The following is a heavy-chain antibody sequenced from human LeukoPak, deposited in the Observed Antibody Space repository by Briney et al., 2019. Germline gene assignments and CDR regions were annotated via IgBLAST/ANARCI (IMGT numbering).Heavy chain of an antibody. J-gene: IGHJ4*02. V-gene: IGHV3-23*01. CDR2: ISGSGGST. CDR3: AKEITIMITFGGVIGPFDY. D-gene: IGHD3-16*02. CDR1: GFTFSSYA. Sequence: GGSLRLSCAASGFTFSSYAMSWVRQAPGKGLEWVSAISGSGGSTYYADSVKGRFTISRDNSKNTLYLQMNSLRAEDTAVYYCAKEITIMITFGGVIGPFDYWGQGTLVTVSS.